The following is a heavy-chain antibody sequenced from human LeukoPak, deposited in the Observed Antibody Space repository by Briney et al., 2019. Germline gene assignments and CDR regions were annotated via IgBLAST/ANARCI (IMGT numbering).Heavy chain of an antibody. CDR1: GFTFSSYN. CDR2: ISGSTTTI. CDR3: AREVGATSAFDI. Sequence: GGSLRLSCAASGFTFSSYNMNWVRQAPGKGLEWVSYISGSTTTIYYADSVTGRFTISRDNAENSLYLQMNSLRAEDTAVYYCAREVGATSAFDIWGQGTMVTVSS. J-gene: IGHJ3*02. D-gene: IGHD1-26*01. V-gene: IGHV3-48*01.